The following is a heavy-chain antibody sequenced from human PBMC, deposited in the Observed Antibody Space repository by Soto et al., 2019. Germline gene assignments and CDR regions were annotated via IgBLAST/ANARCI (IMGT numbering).Heavy chain of an antibody. D-gene: IGHD3-16*01. CDR2: IIPIFDTA. CDR1: GGTFTNYA. Sequence: QVHLVQSGAEVKKPGSSVKVSCKASGGTFTNYAVSWVRQVPGQGLEWLGGIIPIFDTADYSQKFQDRVTITADESTTTAYMELSSLRSEDTAVYYCARDQSPYHGAFPNVFDIWGQGTVVTVSP. V-gene: IGHV1-69*01. J-gene: IGHJ3*02. CDR3: ARDQSPYHGAFPNVFDI.